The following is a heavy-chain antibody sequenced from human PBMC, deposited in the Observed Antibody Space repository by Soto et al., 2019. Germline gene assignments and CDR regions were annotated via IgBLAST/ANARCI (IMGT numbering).Heavy chain of an antibody. CDR1: GFTFRTYG. CDR2: ISSSGSFI. Sequence: GGSLRLSCAASGFTFRTYGMNWVRRAPGGGLEWVASISSSGSFIYYADSVKGRFTISRDDAEKSLYLQMNSLRAEDTALYYCAREPEGIAAALDYWGRGPLVT. D-gene: IGHD6-13*01. CDR3: AREPEGIAAALDY. J-gene: IGHJ4*02. V-gene: IGHV3-21*01.